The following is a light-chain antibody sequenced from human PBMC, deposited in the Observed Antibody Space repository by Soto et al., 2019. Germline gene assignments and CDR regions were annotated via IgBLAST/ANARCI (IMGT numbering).Light chain of an antibody. J-gene: IGKJ3*01. V-gene: IGKV3-20*01. CDR1: QSVSSPY. CDR3: AQYGSSPFT. Sequence: EVVLTQSPVTLSFSPGERATLSCRASQSVSSPYLAWYQQKPGQPPRLLIYGASSRATDIPDRFIGSGSGTEFTLTIARLAPEDFAMYYCAQYGSSPFTFGPGTKVDI. CDR2: GAS.